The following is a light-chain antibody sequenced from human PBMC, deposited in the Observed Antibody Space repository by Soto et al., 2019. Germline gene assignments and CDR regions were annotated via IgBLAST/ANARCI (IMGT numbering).Light chain of an antibody. J-gene: IGLJ1*01. CDR2: DVS. CDR3: RTYV. V-gene: IGLV2-14*01. CDR1: ITDVGSSNY. Sequence: QSVLTQPASVSGSPGQSITISCTGTITDVGSSNYVSWYKQHPGKAPKLMIYDVSNRPSGVSNRFSGSKSGNTASLTISGLQAEDEADASSRTYVFGTGTKVTVL.